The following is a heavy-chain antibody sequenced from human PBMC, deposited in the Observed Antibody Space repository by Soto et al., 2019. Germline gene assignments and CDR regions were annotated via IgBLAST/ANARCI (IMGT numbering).Heavy chain of an antibody. CDR2: IYYSGST. CDR1: GGSISSSSHY. J-gene: IGHJ6*02. V-gene: IGHV4-39*07. D-gene: IGHD2-15*01. CDR3: AREWSPRWDCSGGSCSPQDYGMDV. Sequence: SETLSLTCSVSGGSISSSSHYWGWIRLPPGKGLEWIGNIYYSGSTNYNPSLKSRVTISVDTSKNQFSLKLSSVTAADTAVYYCAREWSPRWDCSGGSCSPQDYGMDVWGQGTTVTVSS.